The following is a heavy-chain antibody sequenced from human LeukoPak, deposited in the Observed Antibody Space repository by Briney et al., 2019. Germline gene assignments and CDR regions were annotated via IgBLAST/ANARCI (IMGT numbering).Heavy chain of an antibody. J-gene: IGHJ4*02. D-gene: IGHD3-22*01. V-gene: IGHV3-49*04. Sequence: PGGSLRLSCTASGFIFGDYAMNWVRQAPGKGLEWVGLIRSKAYDGTTEYAASVKGRFTISRDDSNSIAYLQMNSLKTEDTAVYYCTREVGYYDSSGYYYEDCWGQGTLVTVSS. CDR2: IRSKAYDGTT. CDR3: TREVGYYDSSGYYYEDC. CDR1: GFIFGDYA.